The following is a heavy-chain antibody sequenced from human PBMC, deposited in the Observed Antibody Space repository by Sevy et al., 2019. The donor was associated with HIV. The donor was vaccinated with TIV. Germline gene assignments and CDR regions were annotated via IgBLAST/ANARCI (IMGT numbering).Heavy chain of an antibody. CDR3: ARDGEATIFGVVRDAIDI. CDR2: ISGSGSTI. J-gene: IGHJ3*02. V-gene: IGHV3-11*01. CDR1: GFTFSDYY. D-gene: IGHD3-3*01. Sequence: GGSLRLSCAASGFTFSDYYMSWIRQAPGKGLEWVSYISGSGSTIYYADSVKGRFTISRDNAKNSLYLQMNSLRAEDTAVYYCARDGEATIFGVVRDAIDIWGQGTMVTVSS.